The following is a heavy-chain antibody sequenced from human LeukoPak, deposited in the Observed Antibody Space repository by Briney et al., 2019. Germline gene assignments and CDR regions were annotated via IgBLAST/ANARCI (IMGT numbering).Heavy chain of an antibody. CDR2: ISTSSSYI. J-gene: IGHJ6*03. Sequence: GSLRLSCAASGLPFSIYAMNWVRQAPGKGLEWVSSISTSSSYIYYADSVKGRFTISRDNAKNSLFLQMNSLRAEDTAVYYCARGGDHPTFLFQYMDVWGKGTTVTVSS. V-gene: IGHV3-21*06. CDR3: ARGGDHPTFLFQYMDV. D-gene: IGHD3-16*01. CDR1: GLPFSIYA.